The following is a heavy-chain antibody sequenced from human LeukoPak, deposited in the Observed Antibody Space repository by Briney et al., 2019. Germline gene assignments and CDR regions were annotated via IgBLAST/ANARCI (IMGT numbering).Heavy chain of an antibody. V-gene: IGHV3-74*01. Sequence: GGSLRLSCVASGFTFSSYWMHWVRQAPGKGLVWVSRINSDGSSTSYADSVKGRFTISRDNAKNTLYLQMNSLRAEDTAVYYCARACYSGWTNWFDPWGQGTLVTVSP. CDR3: ARACYSGWTNWFDP. J-gene: IGHJ5*02. CDR2: INSDGSST. CDR1: GFTFSSYW. D-gene: IGHD5-12*01.